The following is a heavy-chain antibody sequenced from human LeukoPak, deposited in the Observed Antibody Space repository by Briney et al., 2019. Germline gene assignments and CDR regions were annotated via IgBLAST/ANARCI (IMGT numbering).Heavy chain of an antibody. Sequence: GGSLRLSCAASGFTFSSYAMHWVRQAPGKGLEWVAVISYDGSNKYYADSVKGRFTISRDNSQNTLYLQMNRLRAEDTAVCYCXXGGSSSSPLFDYWGQGTLVTVSS. CDR3: XXGGSSSSPLFDY. CDR1: GFTFSSYA. D-gene: IGHD6-6*01. V-gene: IGHV3-30*04. J-gene: IGHJ4*02. CDR2: ISYDGSNK.